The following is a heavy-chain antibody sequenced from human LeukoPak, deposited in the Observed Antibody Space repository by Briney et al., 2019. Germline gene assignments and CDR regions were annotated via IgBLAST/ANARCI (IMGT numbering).Heavy chain of an antibody. CDR2: ISRSGSTK. CDR1: GFTFSDYN. J-gene: IGHJ5*02. V-gene: IGHV3-11*01. Sequence: GGSLRLSCAASGFTFSDYNMRWIRQAPGKGLEWVSSISRSGSTKYYADSVKGRFTISRDNAKNSLFLQMNSLRVEDTAVYYCAKGSSLNWFDPWGQGTLVTVSS. D-gene: IGHD6-13*01. CDR3: AKGSSLNWFDP.